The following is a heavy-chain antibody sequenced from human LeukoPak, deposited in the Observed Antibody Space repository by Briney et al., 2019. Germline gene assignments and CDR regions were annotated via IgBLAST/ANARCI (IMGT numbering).Heavy chain of an antibody. D-gene: IGHD5-12*01. CDR3: ARAISGYDHFDY. Sequence: GASVKVSSKASGYTFTGYYMHWVRQAPGQGLEWMGWINPNSGGTNYAQKFQGRVTMTRDTSISTAYMELSRLRSDDTAVYYCARAISGYDHFDYWGQGTLVTVSS. V-gene: IGHV1-2*02. CDR2: INPNSGGT. CDR1: GYTFTGYY. J-gene: IGHJ4*02.